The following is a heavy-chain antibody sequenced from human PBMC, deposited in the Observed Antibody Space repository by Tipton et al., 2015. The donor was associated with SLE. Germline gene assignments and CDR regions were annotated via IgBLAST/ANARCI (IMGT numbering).Heavy chain of an antibody. Sequence: GLVKPSQTLSLTCAISGDSVSSNSAAWGWIRQSPSRGLEWLGMTYYRSKWDYDYAVTVKSRITINPDTSKNQFSLQLNSVTPEETAVYYCARGGLGSYYYGMDVWGQGTTVTVPS. D-gene: IGHD3/OR15-3a*01. J-gene: IGHJ6*02. V-gene: IGHV6-1*01. CDR3: ARGGLGSYYYGMDV. CDR2: TYYRSKWDY. CDR1: GDSVSSNSAA.